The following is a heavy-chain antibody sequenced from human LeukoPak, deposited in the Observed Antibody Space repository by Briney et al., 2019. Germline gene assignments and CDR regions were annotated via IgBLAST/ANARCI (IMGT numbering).Heavy chain of an antibody. CDR2: INHSGST. V-gene: IGHV4-34*01. Sequence: PSETLSLTCAVYGGSISGDYWSWIRQPPGKGLEWIGEINHSGSTNYNPSLKSRVTISVDTSKNQFSLKLSSVTAADTAVYYCARGEPILGGWFDPWGQGTLVTVSS. D-gene: IGHD1-14*01. CDR1: GGSISGDY. CDR3: ARGEPILGGWFDP. J-gene: IGHJ5*02.